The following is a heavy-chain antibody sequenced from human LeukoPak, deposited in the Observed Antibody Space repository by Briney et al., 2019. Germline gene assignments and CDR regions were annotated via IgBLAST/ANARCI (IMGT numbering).Heavy chain of an antibody. D-gene: IGHD3-9*01. CDR2: INPSGGST. V-gene: IGHV1-46*01. CDR1: GYTFSSYY. CDR3: AREKKLRYFDWFIYYGRDV. Sequence: ASGKVSCKASGYTFSSYYMHWVRQAPGQGLERMGIINPSGGSTSYAQKFQGRVTMTRDTSTSTVYMELSSLRSEDKAVYYCAREKKLRYFDWFIYYGRDVWGQGTTVTVSS. J-gene: IGHJ6*02.